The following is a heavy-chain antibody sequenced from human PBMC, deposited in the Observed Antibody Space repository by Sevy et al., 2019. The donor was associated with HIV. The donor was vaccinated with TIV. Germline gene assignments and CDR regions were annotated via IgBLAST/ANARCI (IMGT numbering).Heavy chain of an antibody. Sequence: GGSLRLSCAASGFTFSTYGMHWVRQAPGKGLEWVAFIRFDGTIQYYTDSVKGRLTISRDNSKNTLYRQMNSLRAEDTAVYFCAKVLHIVVVPAAIDYYYGMDVWGQGTTVTVSS. CDR2: IRFDGTIQ. CDR3: AKVLHIVVVPAAIDYYYGMDV. CDR1: GFTFSTYG. D-gene: IGHD2-2*01. J-gene: IGHJ6*02. V-gene: IGHV3-30*02.